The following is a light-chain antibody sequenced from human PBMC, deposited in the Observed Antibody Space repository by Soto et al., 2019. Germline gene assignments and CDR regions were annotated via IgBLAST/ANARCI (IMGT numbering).Light chain of an antibody. J-gene: IGLJ2*01. CDR2: GVN. CDR1: SSDVGGYNY. V-gene: IGLV2-8*01. Sequence: QSVLTQPPSASGSPGQSVTISCTGTSSDVGGYNYVSWYQQHPGKAPKLMIYGVNKRPSGVPDRFSGSKSGNTASLTVSGLQAEDEADYYCNSYAGSNNVVFGGGTKRTVL. CDR3: NSYAGSNNVV.